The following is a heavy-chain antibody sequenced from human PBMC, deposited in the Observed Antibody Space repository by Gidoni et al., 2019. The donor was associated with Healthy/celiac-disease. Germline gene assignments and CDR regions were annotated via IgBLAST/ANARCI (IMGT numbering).Heavy chain of an antibody. CDR3: ATGIAVAGTTGAWFDP. V-gene: IGHV1-24*01. D-gene: IGHD6-19*01. CDR2: FDPEDGET. J-gene: IGHJ5*02. CDR1: GYTLPELS. Sequence: QVQLVQSGAEVKKPGASVKVSCKVSGYTLPELSMHWVRQAPGKGLEWMGGFDPEDGETIYAQKFQGRVTMTEDTSTDTAYMELSSLRSEDTAVYYCATGIAVAGTTGAWFDPWGQGTLVTVSS.